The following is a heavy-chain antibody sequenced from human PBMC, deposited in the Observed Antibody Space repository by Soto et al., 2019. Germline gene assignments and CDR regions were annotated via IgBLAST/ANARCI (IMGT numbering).Heavy chain of an antibody. J-gene: IGHJ6*02. CDR2: SAGSSAYT. CDR1: GFTFSDYY. Sequence: QVQLVESGGGLVKPGGSLRLSCAASGFTFSDYYMSWIRQAPGKGLEWLSYSAGSSAYTNYADSVKGRFTISRDNAKNSLFLQLTSLRDEDAAVYYCARAVGNYYGMDVWGQGTTVTVSS. V-gene: IGHV3-11*06. D-gene: IGHD1-26*01. CDR3: ARAVGNYYGMDV.